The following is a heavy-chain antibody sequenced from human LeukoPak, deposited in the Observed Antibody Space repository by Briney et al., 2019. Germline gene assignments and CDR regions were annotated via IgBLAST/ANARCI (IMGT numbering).Heavy chain of an antibody. CDR3: ASPAHDFDFWSGYYSF. D-gene: IGHD3-3*01. J-gene: IGHJ4*02. V-gene: IGHV3-73*01. Sequence: GGSLRLSCAASGFTFSDSAVHWVRQASGKGLEWVGLIRSKTNTYATAYSASMKGRFTISRDDSTNTAHLQMSSLRTEDTAVYYCASPAHDFDFWSGYYSFWGLGARVTISS. CDR2: IRSKTNTYAT. CDR1: GFTFSDSA.